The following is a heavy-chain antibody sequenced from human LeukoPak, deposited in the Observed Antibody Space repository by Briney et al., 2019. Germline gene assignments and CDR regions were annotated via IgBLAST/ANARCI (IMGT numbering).Heavy chain of an antibody. V-gene: IGHV3-7*01. CDR2: IKQDGSEK. Sequence: GGSLRLSCAASGFTFSSYWMSWVRQAPGKGLEWVANIKQDGSEKYYVDSVKGRFTISRDNAKNSLYLQMNSLRAEDTAVYYCARDSGSSGWTGYFDYWGQGTLVTVSS. D-gene: IGHD6-19*01. CDR3: ARDSGSSGWTGYFDY. CDR1: GFTFSSYW. J-gene: IGHJ4*02.